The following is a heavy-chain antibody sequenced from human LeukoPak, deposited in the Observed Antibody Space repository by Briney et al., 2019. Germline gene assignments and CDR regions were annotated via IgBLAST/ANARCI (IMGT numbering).Heavy chain of an antibody. Sequence: PSETPSLTCTVSGGSISSYYWSWIRQPPGKGLEWIGYIYYSGSTNYNPSLKSRVTISVDTSKNQFSLKLSSVTAADTAVYYCARGEWELRWFDPWGQGTLVTVSS. CDR3: ARGEWELRWFDP. J-gene: IGHJ5*02. CDR2: IYYSGST. V-gene: IGHV4-59*01. D-gene: IGHD1-26*01. CDR1: GGSISSYY.